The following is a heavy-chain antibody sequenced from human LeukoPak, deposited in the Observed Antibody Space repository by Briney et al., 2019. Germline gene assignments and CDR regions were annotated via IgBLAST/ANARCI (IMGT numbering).Heavy chain of an antibody. CDR2: ISLYGAYM. CDR1: GFRFKTYT. D-gene: IGHD3-10*01. V-gene: IGHV3-21*01. CDR3: ARGYGSGSQWFDP. Sequence: GGSLRLSCAASGFRFKTYTMNWVRQAPGKGLEWVSSISLYGAYMYYTDSVKGRFTISRDNAKNSLYLQMNSLRAEDTAVYYCARGYGSGSQWFDPWGQGTLVTVSS. J-gene: IGHJ5*02.